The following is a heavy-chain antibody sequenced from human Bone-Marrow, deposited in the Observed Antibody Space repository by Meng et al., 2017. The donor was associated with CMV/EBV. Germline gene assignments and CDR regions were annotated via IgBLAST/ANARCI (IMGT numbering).Heavy chain of an antibody. CDR2: IWYDGSNK. J-gene: IGHJ6*02. V-gene: IGHV3-33*06. CDR1: GFTFSSYG. CDR3: AKDSKIAVAGPGYYGMDV. Sequence: GGSLRLSCAASGFTFSSYGMHWVRQAPGKGLEWVAVIWYDGSNKYYADSVKGRFTISRDNSKNTLYLQMNSLRAEDTAVYYCAKDSKIAVAGPGYYGMDVWGQGTTVPVSS. D-gene: IGHD6-19*01.